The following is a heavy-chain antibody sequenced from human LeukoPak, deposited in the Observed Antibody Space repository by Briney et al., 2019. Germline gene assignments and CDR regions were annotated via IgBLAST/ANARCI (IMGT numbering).Heavy chain of an antibody. CDR1: GGSISSSNW. CDR2: IYHSGST. CDR3: ARASAYYRNWLDP. D-gene: IGHD3-10*01. Sequence: SETLSLTCAVSGGSISSSNWWSWVRQPPGKGLEWIGEIYHSGSTNYNPSLKSRVTISVDKSKNQFSLKLSSVTAADPAVYYCARASAYYRNWLDPWGQGTLVTVSS. J-gene: IGHJ5*02. V-gene: IGHV4-4*02.